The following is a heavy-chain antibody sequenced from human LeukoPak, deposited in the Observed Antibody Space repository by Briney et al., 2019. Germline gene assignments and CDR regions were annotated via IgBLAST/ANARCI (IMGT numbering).Heavy chain of an antibody. V-gene: IGHV4-34*01. CDR3: ARGRETLGYCSGGSCYPNYYYMDV. CDR1: GGTFSGYY. Sequence: SETLSLTCAVYGGTFSGYYWSWIRQPPGKGLEWIGEINHSGSTNYNPSLKSRVTISVDTSKNQFSLKLSSVTAADTAVYYCARGRETLGYCSGGSCYPNYYYMDVWGKGTTVTVSS. J-gene: IGHJ6*03. CDR2: INHSGST. D-gene: IGHD2-15*01.